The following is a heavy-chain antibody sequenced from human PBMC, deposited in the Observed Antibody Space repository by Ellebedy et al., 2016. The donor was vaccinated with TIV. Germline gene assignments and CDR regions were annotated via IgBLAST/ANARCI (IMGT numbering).Heavy chain of an antibody. V-gene: IGHV3-33*01. Sequence: GESLKISXAASGFIFSNYGMHWVRQAPGKGLEWAAVIWYDGSNKYYADSVKGRFTISRDNSKNTLYLEMNSLRAEDTAVYYCARRGPAAAPYYMDVWGKGTTVIVSS. J-gene: IGHJ6*03. CDR2: IWYDGSNK. CDR3: ARRGPAAAPYYMDV. CDR1: GFIFSNYG. D-gene: IGHD6-13*01.